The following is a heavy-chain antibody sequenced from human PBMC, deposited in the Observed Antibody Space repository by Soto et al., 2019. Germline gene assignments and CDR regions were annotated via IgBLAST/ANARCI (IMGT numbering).Heavy chain of an antibody. V-gene: IGHV3-49*03. CDR1: GVTCVDYA. Sequence: VGSLRLSCTASGVTCVDYAMSWFRQAPGKGLEWVGFIRSKAYGGTTEYAASVKGRFTISRDDSKSIAYLQMNSLKTEDTAVYYCTREIEITFGGVIGTFDYWGQGTLVTVSS. CDR3: TREIEITFGGVIGTFDY. J-gene: IGHJ4*02. D-gene: IGHD3-16*02. CDR2: IRSKAYGGTT.